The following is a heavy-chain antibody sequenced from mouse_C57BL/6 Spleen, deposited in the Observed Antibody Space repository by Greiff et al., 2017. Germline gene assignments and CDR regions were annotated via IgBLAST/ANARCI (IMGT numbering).Heavy chain of an antibody. V-gene: IGHV1-9*01. D-gene: IGHD1-1*01. CDR3: ARGTAYCSSFWYFDV. Sequence: QVQLQQSGAELMKPGASVKLSCKATGYTFTGYWIEWVKQRPGHGLEWIGEIFPGSGSTNYNEKFKGKATFTADTSSTTAYMQLSSLTTEDSAIYDYARGTAYCSSFWYFDVWGTGTTVTVSS. J-gene: IGHJ1*03. CDR1: GYTFTGYW. CDR2: IFPGSGST.